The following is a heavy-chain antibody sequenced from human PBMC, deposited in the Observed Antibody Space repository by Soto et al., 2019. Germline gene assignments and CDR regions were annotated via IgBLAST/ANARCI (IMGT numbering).Heavy chain of an antibody. CDR1: GGPISSGGYT. J-gene: IGHJ4*02. D-gene: IGHD1-1*01. CDR3: ARDRNGLGGIDF. Sequence: PSETLSLTCVVSGGPISSGGYTWTWNRQPPGRGLEWIGYISQSGSADYNPSLKSRVTISVDTSKNQCSLRLSSVTAADTAVYYCARDRNGLGGIDFWGQGILVTVSS. CDR2: ISQSGSA. V-gene: IGHV4-30-2*01.